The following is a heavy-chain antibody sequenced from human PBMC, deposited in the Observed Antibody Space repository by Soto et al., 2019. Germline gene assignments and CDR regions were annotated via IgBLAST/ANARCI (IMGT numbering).Heavy chain of an antibody. CDR3: ARGAMANFDY. V-gene: IGHV1-69*13. CDR1: GGTFGSQG. CDR2: FIAMLGTP. J-gene: IGHJ4*02. D-gene: IGHD5-18*01. Sequence: SVKVSCKASGGTFGSQGIAWVRQAPGQGLEWMGGFIAMLGTPTYAKKVQGRATISADESLTSSYLELRSLRSEDTGVYFCARGAMANFDYWGQGTVVTSPQ.